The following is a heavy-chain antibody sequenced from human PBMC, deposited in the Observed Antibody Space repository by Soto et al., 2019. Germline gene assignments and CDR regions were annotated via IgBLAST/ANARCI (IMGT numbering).Heavy chain of an antibody. V-gene: IGHV3-30*03. CDR1: GFTFSSYG. CDR3: AIVIAVAPVDDFDY. Sequence: QVQLVESGGGVVQPGRSLRLSCAASGFTFSSYGMHWVRQAPGKGLEWVAVISYDGSNKNYADSVKGRFTISRDNSKNTLYLQMNSLRAEDTAVYYCAIVIAVAPVDDFDYWGQGTLVTVSS. J-gene: IGHJ4*02. CDR2: ISYDGSNK. D-gene: IGHD6-19*01.